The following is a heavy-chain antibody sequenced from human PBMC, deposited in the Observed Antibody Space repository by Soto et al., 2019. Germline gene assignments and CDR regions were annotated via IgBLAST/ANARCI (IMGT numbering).Heavy chain of an antibody. D-gene: IGHD6-13*01. Sequence: DSVKVSCKASGYTFTGYYMHWVRQAPGQGLEWMGWINPNSGGTNYAQKFQGRVTMTRDTSISTAYMELSRLRSDDTAVYYCARVGDRWQHLVSRPYYYGMDVWGQGTTVTVSS. CDR3: ARVGDRWQHLVSRPYYYGMDV. CDR2: INPNSGGT. CDR1: GYTFTGYY. V-gene: IGHV1-2*02. J-gene: IGHJ6*02.